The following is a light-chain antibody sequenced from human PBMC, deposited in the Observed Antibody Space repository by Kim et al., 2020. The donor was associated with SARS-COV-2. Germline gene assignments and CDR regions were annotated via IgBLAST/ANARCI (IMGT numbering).Light chain of an antibody. V-gene: IGKV3-15*01. CDR1: QSVSTN. Sequence: VSPGDRAPLACRTSQSVSTNFAWYQQKPGPAPRLLIFGTSTRATGIPARFSGSGSGTEFTLTLSSLQSEDFAIYYCQQYNRWPPYIFGQGTKLEI. CDR3: QQYNRWPPYI. CDR2: GTS. J-gene: IGKJ2*01.